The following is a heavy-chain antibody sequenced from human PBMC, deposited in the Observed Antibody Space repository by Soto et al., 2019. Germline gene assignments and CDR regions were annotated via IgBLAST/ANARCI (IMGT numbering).Heavy chain of an antibody. J-gene: IGHJ6*02. Sequence: ASVKVSCKASGYTFTSYDINWVRQATGQGLEWMGWMNPNSGNTGYAQKFQGRVTMTRNTSISTAYMELSSLRSEDTAVYYCASGPNIVLIEDYYYYYGTDVWGQGPTVTLSS. CDR1: GYTFTSYD. V-gene: IGHV1-8*01. CDR3: ASGPNIVLIEDYYYYYGTDV. CDR2: MNPNSGNT. D-gene: IGHD2-8*01.